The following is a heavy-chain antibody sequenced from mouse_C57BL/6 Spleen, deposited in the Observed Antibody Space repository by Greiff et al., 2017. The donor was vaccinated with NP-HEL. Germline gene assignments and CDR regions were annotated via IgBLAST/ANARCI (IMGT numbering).Heavy chain of an antibody. CDR3: ASPLYYDYDGFAY. CDR1: GYAFSSSW. Sequence: QVQLQQSGPELVKPGASVKISCKASGYAFSSSWMNWVKQRPGKGLEWIGRIYPGDGDTNYNGKFKGKATLTADKSSSTAYMQLSSLTSEDSAVYFCASPLYYDYDGFAYWGQGTLVTVSA. V-gene: IGHV1-82*01. CDR2: IYPGDGDT. J-gene: IGHJ3*01. D-gene: IGHD2-4*01.